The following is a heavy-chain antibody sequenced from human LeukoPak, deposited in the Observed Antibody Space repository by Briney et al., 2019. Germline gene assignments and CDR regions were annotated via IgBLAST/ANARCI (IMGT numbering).Heavy chain of an antibody. D-gene: IGHD6-13*01. CDR3: ARGSTRRSAFDI. Sequence: PGGSLSLSCAASGFIISSNYMSGGRQAPGKGLEGVSVIYSGGSTYYAESVKGRFTISRDNSKNTLYLQMNSLRAEDKAVYYCARGSTRRSAFDIWGQGTMATVSS. J-gene: IGHJ3*02. CDR1: GFIISSNY. CDR2: IYSGGST. V-gene: IGHV3-53*01.